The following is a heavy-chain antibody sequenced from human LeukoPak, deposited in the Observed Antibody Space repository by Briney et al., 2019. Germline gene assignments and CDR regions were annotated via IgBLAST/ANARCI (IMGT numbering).Heavy chain of an antibody. CDR1: GYTFTSSW. CDR2: LYPGDSDI. V-gene: IGHV5-51*01. D-gene: IGHD4-17*01. Sequence: GESLQIPCRGSGYTFTSSWIGWVRPMPGKGLEWMGILYPGDSDIKYSPSFQGQVTISADKSISTAYLQWSSLKASDTAMYYCARVYGDYEGYWGQGTLVTVSS. J-gene: IGHJ4*02. CDR3: ARVYGDYEGY.